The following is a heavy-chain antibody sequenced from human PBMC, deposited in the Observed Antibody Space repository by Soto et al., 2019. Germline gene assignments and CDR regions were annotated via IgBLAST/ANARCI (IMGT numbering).Heavy chain of an antibody. J-gene: IGHJ3*02. CDR1: GYTFTSYY. V-gene: IGHV1-18*01. D-gene: IGHD3-9*01. CDR3: ARGLRRYDILTGYYPHPLDAFDI. CDR2: ISGYNGNT. Sequence: GASVKVSCKASGYTFTSYYISWVRQAPGQGLEWMGWISGYNGNTNYAQKLQGRVTMTTDTSTSTAYMELRSLRSDDTAVYYCARGLRRYDILTGYYPHPLDAFDIWGQGTMVTVSS.